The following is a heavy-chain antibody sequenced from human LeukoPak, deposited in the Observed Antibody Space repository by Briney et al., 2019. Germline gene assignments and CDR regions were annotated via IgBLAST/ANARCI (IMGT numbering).Heavy chain of an antibody. CDR3: ARGFHYGDYGVYFDL. Sequence: SQTLSLTCAVSGGSISSGGYSWSWIRQPPGKGLEWIGYIYHSGSTYYNPSLKSRVTISVDRSKNQFSLKLSSMTAADTAVYYCARGFHYGDYGVYFDLWGRGTLVTVSS. J-gene: IGHJ2*01. CDR1: GGSISSGGYS. V-gene: IGHV4-30-2*01. CDR2: IYHSGST. D-gene: IGHD4-17*01.